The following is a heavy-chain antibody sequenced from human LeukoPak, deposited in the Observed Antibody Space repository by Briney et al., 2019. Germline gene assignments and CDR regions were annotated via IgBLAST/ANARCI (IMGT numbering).Heavy chain of an antibody. CDR3: AREGRYYGSSGYINV. CDR2: IYSGGST. V-gene: IGHV3-53*01. Sequence: GGSLRLSCAASGFTVSSNYMSWVRQAPGRGLEWVSVIYSGGSTYYADSVKGRFTISRDNSKNTLYLQMNSLRAEDTAVYYCAREGRYYGSSGYINVWGQGTLVTVSS. D-gene: IGHD3-22*01. CDR1: GFTVSSNY. J-gene: IGHJ4*02.